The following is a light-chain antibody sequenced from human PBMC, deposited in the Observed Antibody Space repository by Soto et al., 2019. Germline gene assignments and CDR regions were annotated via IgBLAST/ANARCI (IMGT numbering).Light chain of an antibody. V-gene: IGKV3-15*01. CDR3: QQSNNWPLT. CDR2: GAS. J-gene: IGKJ4*01. Sequence: EIVMTQSPATLSVSPGERATLSCRASQSINNNLAWYQQKPGQGPRLLIYGASSRATGIPARFSGSGSGTGFTLTISSLQSEDFAIYYCQQSNNWPLTFGGGTKVEIK. CDR1: QSINNN.